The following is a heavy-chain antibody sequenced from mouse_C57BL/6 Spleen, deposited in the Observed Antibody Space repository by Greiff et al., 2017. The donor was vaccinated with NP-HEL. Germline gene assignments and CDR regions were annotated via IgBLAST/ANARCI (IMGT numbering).Heavy chain of an antibody. CDR1: GYTFTDYY. Sequence: EVQLQQSGPELVKPGASVKISCKASGYTFTDYYMNWVKQSHGKSLEWIGDINPNNGGTSYNQKFKGKATLTVDKSSSTAYMELRSLTSEDSAVYYCARSGITTVVATRDYWGQGTTLTVSS. CDR3: ARSGITTVVATRDY. CDR2: INPNNGGT. D-gene: IGHD1-1*01. V-gene: IGHV1-26*01. J-gene: IGHJ2*01.